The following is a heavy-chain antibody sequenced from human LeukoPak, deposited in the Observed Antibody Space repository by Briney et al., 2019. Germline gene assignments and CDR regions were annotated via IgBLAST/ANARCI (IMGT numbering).Heavy chain of an antibody. J-gene: IGHJ4*02. V-gene: IGHV3-7*01. CDR2: IKQDGSEK. D-gene: IGHD3-22*01. CDR3: AREGLDGSTFYSALDN. CDR1: GFTFSSYW. Sequence: GGSLRLSCAASGFTFSSYWMSWVRQAPGKGLEWVANIKQDGSEKYYVDSVKGRFTISRDNSKNTLSVQMNSLRAEDTAVYYCAREGLDGSTFYSALDNWGQGTLVTVSS.